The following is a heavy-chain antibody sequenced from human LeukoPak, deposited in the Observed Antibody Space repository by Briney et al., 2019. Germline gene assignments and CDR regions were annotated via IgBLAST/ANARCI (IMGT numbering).Heavy chain of an antibody. D-gene: IGHD4-23*01. V-gene: IGHV3-53*01. CDR1: GFTVSSNY. Sequence: GGSLRLSCAASGFTVSSNYMSWVRQAPGKGLEWISVIYSGGSTYYADSVKGRFTISRDNSKNTLYLQMNSLRAEDTAVYYCAYGGNSPYYYHGMDVWGQGTTVTVSS. CDR3: AYGGNSPYYYHGMDV. J-gene: IGHJ6*02. CDR2: IYSGGST.